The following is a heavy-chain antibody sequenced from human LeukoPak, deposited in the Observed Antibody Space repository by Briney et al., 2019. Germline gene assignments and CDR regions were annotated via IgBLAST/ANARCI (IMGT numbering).Heavy chain of an antibody. CDR1: GFTFSSHW. J-gene: IGHJ4*02. Sequence: GGSLRLSCAASGFTFSSHWMHWVRQAPGKWLVWVSRINTDGSSTTYADSVKGRFTISRDNAKNTVYLQMNSLRAEDTAVYYCARAGYSSSWLESWGQGTLVTVSS. CDR3: ARAGYSSSWLES. D-gene: IGHD6-13*01. CDR2: INTDGSST. V-gene: IGHV3-74*03.